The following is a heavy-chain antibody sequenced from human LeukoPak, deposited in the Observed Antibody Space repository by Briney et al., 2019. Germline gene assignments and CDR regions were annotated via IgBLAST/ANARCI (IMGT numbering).Heavy chain of an antibody. D-gene: IGHD4-4*01. J-gene: IGHJ4*02. CDR1: GFTFSSYR. Sequence: GGSLRLSCAASGFTFSSYRMTWARQAPGKGLEWVSSISSSSSYIYYADSVKGRFTISRDNAKNSLYLQMNSLRAEDTAVYYCASDGWSNYVGWDYWGQGTLVTVSS. CDR3: ASDGWSNYVGWDY. V-gene: IGHV3-21*01. CDR2: ISSSSSYI.